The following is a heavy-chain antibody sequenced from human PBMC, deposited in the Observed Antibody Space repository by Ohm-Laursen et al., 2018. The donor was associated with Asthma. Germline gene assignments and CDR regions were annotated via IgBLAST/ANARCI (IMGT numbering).Heavy chain of an antibody. Sequence: RSLRLSCAASGFTFSSYGMHWVRQAPGKGLEWVAVIWYDGSNKYYADSVKGRCTISRDNSMDTLYLQMNSLRTEDTAVYYCARHNWNYLDYWGQGTLVTASS. D-gene: IGHD1-7*01. CDR2: IWYDGSNK. V-gene: IGHV3-33*01. J-gene: IGHJ4*02. CDR3: ARHNWNYLDY. CDR1: GFTFSSYG.